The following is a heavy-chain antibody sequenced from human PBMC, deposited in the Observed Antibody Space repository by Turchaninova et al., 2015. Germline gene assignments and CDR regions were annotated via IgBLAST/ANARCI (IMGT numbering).Heavy chain of an antibody. V-gene: IGHV3-30*18. Sequence: QVQLVESGGGVVQPGKSLRLSCAASRFTFSSYDMRWVRQAPGKGLEWGAVISYDGSNEYYADSVKGRFTISRDNSKNTMYLQMNSLRAEDTAVYYCAKNAPSYSSGWYGFDFWGQGTLVTVSS. CDR2: ISYDGSNE. CDR1: RFTFSSYD. D-gene: IGHD6-19*01. CDR3: AKNAPSYSSGWYGFDF. J-gene: IGHJ4*02.